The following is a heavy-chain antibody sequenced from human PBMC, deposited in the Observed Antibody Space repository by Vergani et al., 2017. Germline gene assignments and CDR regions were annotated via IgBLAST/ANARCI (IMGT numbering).Heavy chain of an antibody. CDR3: TKGSRRYTGYFFDY. J-gene: IGHJ4*02. D-gene: IGHD5-12*01. CDR2: VSGSSATP. Sequence: EVQLLESGGGLVQPGGSLRLSCEASGFSFPGYAVSWVRQAPGKGLEWVSSVSGSSATPYYADSVKGRFIISRDNSKNTLHLQMNSLRADDTAVYYCTKGSRRYTGYFFDYWGQGTLATVSS. CDR1: GFSFPGYA. V-gene: IGHV3-23*01.